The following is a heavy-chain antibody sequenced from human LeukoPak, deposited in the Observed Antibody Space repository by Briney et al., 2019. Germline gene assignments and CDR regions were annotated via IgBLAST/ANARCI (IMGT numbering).Heavy chain of an antibody. CDR3: ARDDYGDY. CDR2: IRGDGGTT. V-gene: IGHV3-43*01. CDR1: GFTFDDYT. Sequence: PGGSLRLSCEASGFTFDDYTMHWVRQAPGKGLEWVSLIRGDGGTTYYADSVKGRFTISRDNAKNTLYLQMNSLRAEDTAVYYCARDDYGDYWGQGTLVTVSS. J-gene: IGHJ4*02.